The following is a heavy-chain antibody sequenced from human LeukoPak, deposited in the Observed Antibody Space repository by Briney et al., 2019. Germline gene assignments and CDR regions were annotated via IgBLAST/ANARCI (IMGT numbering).Heavy chain of an antibody. D-gene: IGHD3-22*01. Sequence: GGSLRLSCAASEFAFNTYWMHWVRQAPGKGLVWVSRIKSDGSDTTYTDSVKGRFTISRDNAKNTLYLQMNSLSAEDTAMYFCARDRGYTFDYWGQGTLVTVSS. CDR1: EFAFNTYW. J-gene: IGHJ4*02. CDR3: ARDRGYTFDY. V-gene: IGHV3-74*01. CDR2: IKSDGSDT.